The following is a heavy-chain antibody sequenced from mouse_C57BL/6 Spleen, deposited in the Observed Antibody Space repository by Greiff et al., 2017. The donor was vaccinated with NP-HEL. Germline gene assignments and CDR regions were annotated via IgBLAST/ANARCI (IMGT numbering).Heavy chain of an antibody. V-gene: IGHV5-9-1*02. D-gene: IGHD1-1*01. CDR1: GFTFSSYA. J-gene: IGHJ3*01. Sequence: DVMLVESGEGLVKPGGSLKLSCAASGFTFSSYAMSWVRQTPEKRLEWVAYISSGGDYIYYADTVKGRFTITRDNARNTLYLQMSSLKSEDTAMYYGTREPDYYGSSAWFAYWGQGTLVTVSA. CDR3: TREPDYYGSSAWFAY. CDR2: ISSGGDYI.